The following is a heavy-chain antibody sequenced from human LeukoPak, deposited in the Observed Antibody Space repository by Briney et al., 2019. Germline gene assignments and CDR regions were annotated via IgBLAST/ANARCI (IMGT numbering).Heavy chain of an antibody. CDR3: ARALDEGARFDY. V-gene: IGHV3-23*01. J-gene: IGHJ4*02. CDR2: ISNSVGTT. Sequence: GGSLRLSCVVSGLTFSSQAIHWVRQTPGKGLEWVSSISNSVGTTNYADSVKGRFTISRDNSKNTLYLQMNSLRAEDTAVYYCARALDEGARFDYWGQGTLVTVSS. CDR1: GLTFSSQA.